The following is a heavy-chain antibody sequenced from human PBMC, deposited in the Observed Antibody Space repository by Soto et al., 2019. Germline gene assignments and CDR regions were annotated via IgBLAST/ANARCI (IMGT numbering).Heavy chain of an antibody. J-gene: IGHJ6*02. Sequence: QVQLVESGGGLVKPGGSLRLSCAASGFTFSDYYMSWIRQAPGKGLEGVSYISSSSSYTNYADSVKGRFTIARDNAKNSLYLQLNSLRAEDTAVYYCARSAYGDYDVGYYYYYYGMDVWGQGTTVTVSS. CDR2: ISSSSSYT. CDR3: ARSAYGDYDVGYYYYYYGMDV. CDR1: GFTFSDYY. D-gene: IGHD4-17*01. V-gene: IGHV3-11*06.